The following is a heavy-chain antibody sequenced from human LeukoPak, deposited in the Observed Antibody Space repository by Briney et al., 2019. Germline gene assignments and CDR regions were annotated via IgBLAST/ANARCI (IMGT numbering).Heavy chain of an antibody. J-gene: IGHJ4*02. CDR3: ARGIEDRITIFGY. CDR2: ISYDGSNK. CDR1: GFTFSSYA. D-gene: IGHD3-3*01. Sequence: GGSLRLSCAASGFTFSSYAMHWVRQAPGKGLEWVAVISYDGSNKYYADSVKGRFTISRDNSKNTLYLQMNSLRAEDTAVYYCARGIEDRITIFGYWGQGTLVTVSS. V-gene: IGHV3-30-3*01.